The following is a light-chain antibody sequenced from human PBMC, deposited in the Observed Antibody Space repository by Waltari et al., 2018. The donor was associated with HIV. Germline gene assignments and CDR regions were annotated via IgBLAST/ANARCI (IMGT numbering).Light chain of an antibody. CDR1: QSPLHSEGKTY. CDR2: EVS. Sequence: IVLTQSPLSLPVTPGQPASISCKSSQSPLHSEGKTYLYWYLQRPGQPPQLLINEVSNRFSRVPDRFSGGGSGTEFSLNISRVEAEDVGTYYCMQSIQLPLTFGGGTKVEIK. J-gene: IGKJ4*01. V-gene: IGKV2D-29*01. CDR3: MQSIQLPLT.